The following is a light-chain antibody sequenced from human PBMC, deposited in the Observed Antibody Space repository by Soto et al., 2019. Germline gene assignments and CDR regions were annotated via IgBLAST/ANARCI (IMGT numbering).Light chain of an antibody. CDR2: GNS. J-gene: IGLJ1*01. Sequence: QSVLTQPPSVSGAPGQRVTISCTGSSSNIGAGYAVHWYQQLPGTAPKLLIYGNSHRPSGVPDRFSGSKSGTSASLAISGLQAEDEADYYCPAYDGSLSGYVFGTGTQVTVL. CDR3: PAYDGSLSGYV. V-gene: IGLV1-40*01. CDR1: SSNIGAGYA.